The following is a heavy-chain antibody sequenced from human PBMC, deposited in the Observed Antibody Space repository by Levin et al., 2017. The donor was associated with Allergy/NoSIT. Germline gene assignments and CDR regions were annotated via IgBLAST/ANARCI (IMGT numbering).Heavy chain of an antibody. Sequence: GGSLRLSCAASGFTFSTYAMSWVRQAPGKGLEWVSGISSSGRSTYYADSVKGRFTISRDNSKNTLYLQMNSLRVEDTAVYYCTKGGPEYYDFWSGYHNIDSWGQGTLVTVSS. CDR2: ISSSGRST. D-gene: IGHD3-3*01. CDR3: TKGGPEYYDFWSGYHNIDS. CDR1: GFTFSTYA. J-gene: IGHJ4*02. V-gene: IGHV3-23*01.